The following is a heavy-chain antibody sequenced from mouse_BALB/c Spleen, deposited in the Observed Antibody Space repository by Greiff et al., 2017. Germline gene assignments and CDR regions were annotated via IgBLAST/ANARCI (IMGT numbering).Heavy chain of an antibody. CDR3: AKGIYYDYDLYAMDY. D-gene: IGHD2-4*01. V-gene: IGHV1S81*02. CDR1: GYTFTSYW. J-gene: IGHJ4*01. Sequence: QVQLQQPGAELVKPGASVKLSCKASGYTFTSYWMHWVKQRPGQGLEWIGEINPSNGRTNFNEKFKSKATLTVDKSSSTAYMQLSSLTSEDSAVYYCAKGIYYDYDLYAMDYWGQGTSVTVSS. CDR2: INPSNGRT.